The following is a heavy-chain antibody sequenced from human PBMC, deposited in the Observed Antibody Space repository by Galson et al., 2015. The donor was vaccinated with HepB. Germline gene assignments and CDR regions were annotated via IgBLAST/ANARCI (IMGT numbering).Heavy chain of an antibody. D-gene: IGHD6-13*01. Sequence: SLRLSCAASGFTFSYYAMHWVRQAPGKGLEWVAVTSYDGSNKYYADSLKGRFTISRDNSKNTLYLQMNSLRAEDTAVYYCARPASSSWYVHYDYWGQGTLVPVSS. CDR2: TSYDGSNK. V-gene: IGHV3-30-3*01. CDR1: GFTFSYYA. J-gene: IGHJ4*02. CDR3: ARPASSSWYVHYDY.